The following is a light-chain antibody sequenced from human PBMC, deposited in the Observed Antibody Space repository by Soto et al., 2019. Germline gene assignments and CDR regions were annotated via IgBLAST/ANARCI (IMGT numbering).Light chain of an antibody. CDR3: KHYFSYPYA. J-gene: IGKJ2*01. V-gene: IGKV1-5*03. CDR2: KAS. Sequence: DIQVTQSPATLSESVGDTVSITCRASQSVLTWLAWYQQKPGKAPNLLIYKASRLRDGVPSRFSGSGSGTDFTLTISSLQPDDFASYFCKHYFSYPYAFGQGTKLEI. CDR1: QSVLTW.